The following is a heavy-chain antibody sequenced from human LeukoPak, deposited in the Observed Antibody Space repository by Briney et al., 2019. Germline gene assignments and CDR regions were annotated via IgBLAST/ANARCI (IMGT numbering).Heavy chain of an antibody. CDR3: ASSPRGYYDSSAPAPSDY. CDR2: IYYSGST. D-gene: IGHD3-22*01. J-gene: IGHJ4*02. V-gene: IGHV4-31*03. CDR1: GGSISSGGYY. Sequence: SQTLSLTCTVSGGSISSGGYYWSWIRQHPGKGLEWIGYIYYSGSTYYNPSLKSRVTISVDTSKNQFSLKLSSVTAADTAVYYCASSPRGYYDSSAPAPSDYWGQGTLVTVSS.